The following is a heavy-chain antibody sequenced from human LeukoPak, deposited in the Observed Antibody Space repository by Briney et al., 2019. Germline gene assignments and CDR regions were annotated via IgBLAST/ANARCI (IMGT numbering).Heavy chain of an antibody. J-gene: IGHJ4*02. V-gene: IGHV1-69*05. Sequence: ASVKVSCKASGYTFTSYAISWVRQAPGQRLEWMGGIIPIFVTANYAQKFQGRVTITTDESTSTAYMELSSLRSEDTAVYYCARTTMIGDYWGQGTLVTVSS. CDR2: IIPIFVTA. CDR3: ARTTMIGDY. CDR1: GYTFTSYA. D-gene: IGHD3-22*01.